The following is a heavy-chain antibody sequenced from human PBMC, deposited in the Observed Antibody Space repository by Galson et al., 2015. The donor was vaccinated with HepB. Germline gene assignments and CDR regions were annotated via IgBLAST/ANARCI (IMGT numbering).Heavy chain of an antibody. CDR3: ARGYDSSGYYFGY. D-gene: IGHD3-22*01. Sequence: SLRLSCAASGFTVSSNYMSWVRQAPGKGLEWVSVIYSGGSTYYADSVKGRFTISRDNSKNTLYLQMNSPRAEDTAVYYCARGYDSSGYYFGYWGQGTLVTVSS. V-gene: IGHV3-66*02. CDR1: GFTVSSNY. CDR2: IYSGGST. J-gene: IGHJ4*02.